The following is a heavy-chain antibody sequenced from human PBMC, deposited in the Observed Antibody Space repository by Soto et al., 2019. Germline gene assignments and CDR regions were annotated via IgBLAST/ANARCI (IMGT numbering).Heavy chain of an antibody. Sequence: SETLSLTCTVSGGSFSNSFYYWGWIRQPPGKGLEWIGSISSSGGTYDNPSLESRVTISVDMSKNQFSLKLSSVTAADTAVYYCARRSKLVWFDPWGQGTLVTVS. CDR3: ARRSKLVWFDP. D-gene: IGHD3-3*02. CDR1: GGSFSNSFYY. CDR2: ISSSGGT. J-gene: IGHJ5*02. V-gene: IGHV4-39*01.